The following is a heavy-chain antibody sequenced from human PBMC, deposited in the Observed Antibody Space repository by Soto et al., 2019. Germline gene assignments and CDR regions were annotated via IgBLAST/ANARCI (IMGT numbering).Heavy chain of an antibody. CDR3: ASLNNWSSGDGRIDV. CDR2: IIPIFGKP. J-gene: IGHJ6*02. Sequence: QVQLVQSGAEVKKPGSSVKVSCKASGGSFNTYTISWVRQAPGQGLQWMGGIIPIFGKPTYAQAFQGRVTIAADERTSTVYMELRCLRSEDTALYYCASLNNWSSGDGRIDVWGRGTAVIVSS. D-gene: IGHD1-26*01. V-gene: IGHV1-69*01. CDR1: GGSFNTYT.